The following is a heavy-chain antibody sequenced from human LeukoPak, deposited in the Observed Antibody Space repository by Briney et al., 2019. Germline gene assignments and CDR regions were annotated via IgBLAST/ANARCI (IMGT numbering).Heavy chain of an antibody. V-gene: IGHV1-69*13. CDR3: ARFGYYGSGSYYQYNWFDP. CDR1: GGTFSSYA. CDR2: IIPIFGTA. D-gene: IGHD3-10*01. Sequence: SVKVSCKASGGTFSSYAISWVRQAPGQGLEWMGGIIPIFGTANYAQKFQGRVTITADESTSTAYMELSSLRSEDTAVYYCARFGYYGSGSYYQYNWFDPWGQGTLVTVSS. J-gene: IGHJ5*02.